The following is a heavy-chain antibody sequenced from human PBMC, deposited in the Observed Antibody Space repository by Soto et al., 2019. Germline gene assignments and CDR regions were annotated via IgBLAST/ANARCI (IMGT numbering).Heavy chain of an antibody. D-gene: IGHD2-21*01. CDR2: INAYNGST. Sequence: ASVKVSCKASGYTFTSYYMHWVRQAPGQGLEWMGRINAYNGSTSYAQKLQGRVTMTTDTSTSTAYMELRSLRSDDTAVYYCARVAYGYYFDYWGQGTLVTVSS. V-gene: IGHV1-18*04. CDR3: ARVAYGYYFDY. J-gene: IGHJ4*02. CDR1: GYTFTSYY.